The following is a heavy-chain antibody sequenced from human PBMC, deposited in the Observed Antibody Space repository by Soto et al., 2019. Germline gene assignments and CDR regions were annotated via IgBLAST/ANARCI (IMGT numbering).Heavy chain of an antibody. CDR2: IIPIFATA. J-gene: IGHJ4*02. D-gene: IGHD3-16*02. CDR3: AREEPSDMMTFGGVIAH. Sequence: SVKVSCKASGGTFSSYAISWVRQVPGQGLEWMGGIIPIFATANYAQKFQGRVTITADESTSTAYMELSSLRSEDTAVYYCAREEPSDMMTFGGVIAHWCQGALVTDS. CDR1: GGTFSSYA. V-gene: IGHV1-69*13.